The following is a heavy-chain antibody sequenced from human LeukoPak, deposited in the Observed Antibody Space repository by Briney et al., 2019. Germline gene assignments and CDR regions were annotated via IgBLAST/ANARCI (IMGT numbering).Heavy chain of an antibody. D-gene: IGHD1-26*01. CDR2: IYHSGST. CDR1: GGSISSGGCY. J-gene: IGHJ4*02. V-gene: IGHV4-30-2*01. Sequence: SETLSLTCTVSGGSISSGGCYWSWIRQPPGKGLEWIGYIYHSGSTYYNPSLKSRVTISVDRSKNQFSLKLSSVTAADTAVYYCARAVGATTGDMDYWGQGTLVTVSS. CDR3: ARAVGATTGDMDY.